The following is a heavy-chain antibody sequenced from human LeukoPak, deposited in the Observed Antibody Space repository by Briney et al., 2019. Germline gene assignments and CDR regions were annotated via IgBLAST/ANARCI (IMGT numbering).Heavy chain of an antibody. CDR3: ARQAKVGRQLLAIDY. CDR2: ISAYNGNT. D-gene: IGHD2-2*01. J-gene: IGHJ4*02. Sequence: GASVKVSCKASGYTFTSYGISWVRQAPGQGLEWMGWISAYNGNTNYAQKLQGRVTMTTDTSTSTAYMELRSLRSDDTAVYYCARQAKVGRQLLAIDYWGQGTLVTVSS. CDR1: GYTFTSYG. V-gene: IGHV1-18*01.